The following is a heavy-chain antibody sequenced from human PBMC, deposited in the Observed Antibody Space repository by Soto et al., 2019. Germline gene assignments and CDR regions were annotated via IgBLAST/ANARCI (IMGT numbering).Heavy chain of an antibody. J-gene: IGHJ4*02. Sequence: PGGSLRLSCAASGFTFDDYTMHWVRQAPGKGLEWVSLISWDGGSTYYADSVKGRFTISRDNSKNSLYLQMNSLRTEDTALYYCAKGLYSSSEIDYWGQGTLVTVSS. CDR2: ISWDGGST. D-gene: IGHD6-19*01. CDR1: GFTFDDYT. CDR3: AKGLYSSSEIDY. V-gene: IGHV3-43*01.